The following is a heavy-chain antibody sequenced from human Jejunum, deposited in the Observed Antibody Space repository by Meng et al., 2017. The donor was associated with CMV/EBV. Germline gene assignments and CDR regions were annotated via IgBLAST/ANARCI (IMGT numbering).Heavy chain of an antibody. CDR2: VYYSGSA. Sequence: SGESMRGHYWGWIQQPPGKGLGWVGHVYYSGSATYRPSLRSRVSISLDMSKNQFSLKLRSVTAADTAMYFCARGLGHASNNSHDYWGQGTLVTVSS. D-gene: IGHD1-1*01. CDR3: ARGLGHASNNSHDY. J-gene: IGHJ4*02. V-gene: IGHV4-59*11. CDR1: GESMRGHY.